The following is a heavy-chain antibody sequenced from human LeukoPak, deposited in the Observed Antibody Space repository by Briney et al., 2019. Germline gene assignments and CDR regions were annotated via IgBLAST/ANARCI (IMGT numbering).Heavy chain of an antibody. V-gene: IGHV4-39*01. CDR1: GGSISSSIYY. Sequence: SETLSLTCTVSGGSISSSIYYWGWIRQPPGKGLEWIGSIYYSGSTYYNPSLKSRVTISVDTSKNQFSLKLSSVTAADTAVYYCASRGYSYGYYFDYWGQGTLVTVSS. J-gene: IGHJ4*02. D-gene: IGHD5-18*01. CDR3: ASRGYSYGYYFDY. CDR2: IYYSGST.